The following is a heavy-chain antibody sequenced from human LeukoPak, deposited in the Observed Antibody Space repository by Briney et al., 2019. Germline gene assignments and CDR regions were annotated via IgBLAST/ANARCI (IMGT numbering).Heavy chain of an antibody. D-gene: IGHD4-17*01. CDR1: GGSISTYY. V-gene: IGHV4-59*08. CDR3: ARKGPYGDYFDY. CDR2: IYYSGST. Sequence: PETLSLTCAFSGGSISTYYWSWIRQPPGKGLEWIGYIYYSGSTNYNPSLKSRVTISVDTSKNQFSLKLSSVTAADTAVYYCARKGPYGDYFDYWGQGTLVAVSS. J-gene: IGHJ4*02.